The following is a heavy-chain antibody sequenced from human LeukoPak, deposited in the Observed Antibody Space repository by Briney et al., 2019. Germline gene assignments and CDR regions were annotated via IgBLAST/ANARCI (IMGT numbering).Heavy chain of an antibody. CDR3: ANGDGFDY. D-gene: IGHD5-24*01. CDR2: IKQDGSET. Sequence: GGSLRLSCATSGFTFSTYWMSWVRQAPGKGLEWVANIKQDGSETYYADSVKGRFTIFRDNAKNSLYLQMDSLRVEDTAVYYCANGDGFDYWGQGTLVIVPS. J-gene: IGHJ4*02. V-gene: IGHV3-7*01. CDR1: GFTFSTYW.